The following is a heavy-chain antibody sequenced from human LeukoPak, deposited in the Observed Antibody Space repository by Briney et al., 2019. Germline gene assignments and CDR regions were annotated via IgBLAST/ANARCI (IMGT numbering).Heavy chain of an antibody. Sequence: ASETLSLTCSVSGGSIRIYYWTWIRQPPGKGLEWIGYIFYSGSTNYNPSLKSRVTISLDTSKNHFSLKLNSVTAADTAVYYCASSSSGSYYNGFDIWGQGTMVTVAS. D-gene: IGHD3-10*01. CDR1: GGSIRIYY. J-gene: IGHJ3*02. CDR2: IFYSGST. CDR3: ASSSSGSYYNGFDI. V-gene: IGHV4-59*13.